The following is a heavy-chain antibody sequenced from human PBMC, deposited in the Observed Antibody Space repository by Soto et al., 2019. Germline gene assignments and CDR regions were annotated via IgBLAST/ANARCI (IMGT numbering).Heavy chain of an antibody. J-gene: IGHJ4*02. D-gene: IGHD5-12*01. CDR3: AKSEGRHGYRFDY. CDR2: IIPMFGTP. CDR1: GVTFNRQD. Sequence: SVKVSCKASGVTFNRQDMRWVRQAPGQGLEWMGGIIPMFGTPHYAEKFQDRVTITADESTGTAYLELSSLTSEDKAVYYCAKSEGRHGYRFDYWGPGTLVTVSS. V-gene: IGHV1-69*13.